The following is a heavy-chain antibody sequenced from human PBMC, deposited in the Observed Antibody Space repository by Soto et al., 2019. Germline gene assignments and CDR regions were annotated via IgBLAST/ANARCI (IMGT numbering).Heavy chain of an antibody. Sequence: EVQLVESGGGLVQPGGSLRLSCATSGITFSDHDMDWVRQAPGKGLEWLGRSRNRVDKYATDYAAPVGGRFTFSRDDSKSSLSLQMRGLKTGDTAMYYCVLWVRGLINYWGQGTLVTVSS. J-gene: IGHJ4*02. CDR3: VLWVRGLINY. CDR1: GITFSDHD. CDR2: SRNRVDKYAT. V-gene: IGHV3-72*01. D-gene: IGHD3-10*01.